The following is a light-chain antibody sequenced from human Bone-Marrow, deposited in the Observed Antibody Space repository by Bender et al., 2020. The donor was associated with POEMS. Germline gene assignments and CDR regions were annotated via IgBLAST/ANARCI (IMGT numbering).Light chain of an antibody. J-gene: IGLJ2*01. Sequence: SYVLTQPPSVSVAPGQTASITCEGNNIGSQSVHWYQQKPGQAPVLAVYDDGDRPSGIPDRFSGSNSGNTATLTISRVEAGDEADYYCQVWDSSSDPVVFGGGTKLTVL. CDR1: NIGSQS. V-gene: IGLV3-21*02. CDR2: DDG. CDR3: QVWDSSSDPVV.